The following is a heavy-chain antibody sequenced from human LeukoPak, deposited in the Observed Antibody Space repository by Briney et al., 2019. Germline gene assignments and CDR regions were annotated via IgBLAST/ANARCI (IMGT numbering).Heavy chain of an antibody. J-gene: IGHJ4*02. CDR1: GGTFSSYA. Sequence: GASVKVSCKASGGTFSSYAISWVRQAPGQGLEWMGRIIPIFGIANYAQKFQGRVTITADKSTSTAYMELSSLRSEDTAVYYCASVWLGIDYWGQGTLVTVSS. V-gene: IGHV1-69*04. D-gene: IGHD6-19*01. CDR2: IIPIFGIA. CDR3: ASVWLGIDY.